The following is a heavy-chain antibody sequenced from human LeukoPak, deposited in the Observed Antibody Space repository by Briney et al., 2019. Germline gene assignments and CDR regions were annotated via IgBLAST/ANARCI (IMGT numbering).Heavy chain of an antibody. V-gene: IGHV1-18*01. CDR1: GYTFTSYG. CDR2: ISAYNGNT. Sequence: ASVKVACKASGYTFTSYGISWVRQAAGQGLEWMGWISAYNGNTNYAQKRQGRVTTTTDTSTSTAYLELRSLRSDDTAVYYCARRVNYAVRGVVDYWGQGTLVTVSS. J-gene: IGHJ4*02. D-gene: IGHD3-10*01. CDR3: ARRVNYAVRGVVDY.